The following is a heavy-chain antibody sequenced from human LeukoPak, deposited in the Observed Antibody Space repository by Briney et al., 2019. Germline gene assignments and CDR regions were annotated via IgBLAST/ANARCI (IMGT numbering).Heavy chain of an antibody. Sequence: GGSLRLSCAASGFTFSSYAMGWVRQAPGKGLEWVSAISGSGTNTYYADSVKGRFTISRDNSKNTLSLQMNTLRTDDTAVYYCAKGRALEVVAAFNYWGQGTVVTVSS. CDR3: AKGRALEVVAAFNY. CDR1: GFTFSSYA. J-gene: IGHJ4*02. D-gene: IGHD2-15*01. CDR2: ISGSGTNT. V-gene: IGHV3-23*01.